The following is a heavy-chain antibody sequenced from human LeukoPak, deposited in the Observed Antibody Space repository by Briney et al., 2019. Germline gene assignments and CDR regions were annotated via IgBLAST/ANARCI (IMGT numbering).Heavy chain of an antibody. CDR1: GFTFSSYA. J-gene: IGHJ4*02. D-gene: IGHD3-3*01. CDR2: ISYDGSNK. V-gene: IGHV3-30-3*01. CDR3: ARDATVVLRFLEWLFDY. Sequence: PGGSLRLSCAASGFTFSSYAMHWVRQAPGKGLEWVAVISYDGSNKYYADSVKGRFTISRDNSKNTLCLQMNSLRAEDTAVYYCARDATVVLRFLEWLFDYWGQGTLVTVSS.